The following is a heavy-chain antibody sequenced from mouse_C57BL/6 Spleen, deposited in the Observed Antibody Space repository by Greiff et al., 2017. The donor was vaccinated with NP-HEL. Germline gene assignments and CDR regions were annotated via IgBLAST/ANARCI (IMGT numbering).Heavy chain of an antibody. CDR1: GYTFTSYW. D-gene: IGHD2-4*01. J-gene: IGHJ3*01. CDR3: ARLAIYYDYDALAY. CDR2: INPSNGGT. Sequence: VQLQQSGTELVKPGASVKLSCKASGYTFTSYWMHWVKQRPGQGLEWIGNINPSNGGTNYNEKFKSKATLTVDKSSSTAYMQLSSLTSEDSAVYYCARLAIYYDYDALAYWGQGTLVTVSA. V-gene: IGHV1-53*01.